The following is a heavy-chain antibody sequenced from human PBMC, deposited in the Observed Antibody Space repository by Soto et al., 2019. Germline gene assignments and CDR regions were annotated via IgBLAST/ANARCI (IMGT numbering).Heavy chain of an antibody. V-gene: IGHV3-23*01. J-gene: IGHJ5*02. CDR2: ISGSGGST. CDR1: GFTFSSYA. D-gene: IGHD3-9*01. CDR3: AKDVLDYDILTGYYLRWFDP. Sequence: EVQLLESGGGLVQPGGSLRLSCAASGFTFSSYAMSWVRQAPGKGLEWVSAISGSGGSTYYADSVKGRFTISRDNSKNTLYLQMNSLRAEDTDVYYCAKDVLDYDILTGYYLRWFDPWGQGTLVTVSS.